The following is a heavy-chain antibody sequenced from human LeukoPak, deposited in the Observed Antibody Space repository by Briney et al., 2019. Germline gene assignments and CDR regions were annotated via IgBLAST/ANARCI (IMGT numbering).Heavy chain of an antibody. CDR3: ARGPSSSWPNYYYYYGMDV. Sequence: SETPSLTCTVSGGSISSGGYYWSWIRQHPGKGLEWIGYIYYSGSTYYNPSLKSRVTISVDTSKNQFSLKLSSVTAADTAVYYCARGPSSSWPNYYYYYGMDVWGQGTTVTVSS. J-gene: IGHJ6*02. V-gene: IGHV4-31*03. CDR2: IYYSGST. CDR1: GGSISSGGYY. D-gene: IGHD6-13*01.